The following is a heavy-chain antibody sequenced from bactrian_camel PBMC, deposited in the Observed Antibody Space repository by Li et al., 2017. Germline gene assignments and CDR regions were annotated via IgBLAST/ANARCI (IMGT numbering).Heavy chain of an antibody. J-gene: IGHJ6*01. Sequence: HVQLVESGGGSAQAGGSLRLACVASEYAACMAWFRQAPGKGLEWVSSIYADGRATLYADSVKGRFTFSGDNAKNTVYLQMNSLKSEDTALYYCARRGGGSGLGLFGYWGQGTQVTVS. CDR1: EYAAC. V-gene: IGHV3S6*01. CDR2: IYADGRAT. CDR3: ARRGGGSGLGLFGY. D-gene: IGHD2*01.